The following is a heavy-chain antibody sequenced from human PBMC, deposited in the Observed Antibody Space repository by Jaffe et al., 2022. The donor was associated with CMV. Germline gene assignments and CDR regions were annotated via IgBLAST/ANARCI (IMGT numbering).Heavy chain of an antibody. CDR3: AREGKAAREFDY. D-gene: IGHD6-6*01. CDR2: ISSSSSYI. J-gene: IGHJ4*02. V-gene: IGHV3-21*01. Sequence: EVQLVESGGGLVKPGGSLRLSCAASGFTFSSYSMNWVRQAPGKGLEWVSSISSSSSYIYYADSVKGRFTISRDNAKNSLYLQMNSLRAEDTAVYYCAREGKAAREFDYWGQGTLVTVSS. CDR1: GFTFSSYS.